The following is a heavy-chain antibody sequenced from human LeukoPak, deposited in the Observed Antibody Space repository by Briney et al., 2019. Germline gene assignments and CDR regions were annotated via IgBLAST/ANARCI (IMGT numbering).Heavy chain of an antibody. CDR1: GFTFSNYS. Sequence: GGSLRLSCAASGFTFSNYSMNWVRQAPGKGLEWVSSISSSSSYIHYADSVKGRFTISRDNAKNSLYLQMNSLRAEDTAVYYCAKDRARSGGYGFDAFDIWGPGTMVTVSS. J-gene: IGHJ3*02. V-gene: IGHV3-21*01. CDR2: ISSSSSYI. D-gene: IGHD3-10*01. CDR3: AKDRARSGGYGFDAFDI.